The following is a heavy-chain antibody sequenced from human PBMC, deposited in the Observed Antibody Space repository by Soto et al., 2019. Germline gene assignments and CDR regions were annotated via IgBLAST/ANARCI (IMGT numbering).Heavy chain of an antibody. D-gene: IGHD1-1*01. V-gene: IGHV1-18*01. Sequence: ASVKVSCKASGYTFTSYGISWVRQAPGQGLEWMGWISAYNGNTNYAQKLQGRVTMTTDTSTSTAYMELRSLRSDDTAVYYCARDLRPYNWNEDRWFDPWGQGTLVTVSS. CDR3: ARDLRPYNWNEDRWFDP. J-gene: IGHJ5*02. CDR1: GYTFTSYG. CDR2: ISAYNGNT.